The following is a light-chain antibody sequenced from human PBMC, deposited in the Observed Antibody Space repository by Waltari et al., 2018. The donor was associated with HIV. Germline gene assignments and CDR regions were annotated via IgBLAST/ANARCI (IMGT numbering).Light chain of an antibody. CDR2: SSI. CDR3: TCFFRITYI. CDR1: TGPVGNGNY. V-gene: IGLV7-43*01. J-gene: IGLJ2*01. Sequence: TVLTQEPSLTVSPGATVTLTCSSATGPVGNGNYVNWFQQKPGQPPRPLFYSSIRRHPFTPDRFSGCLVGDRSALTRSNVLADDEVDYFGTCFFRITYIFGGGTKVTVL.